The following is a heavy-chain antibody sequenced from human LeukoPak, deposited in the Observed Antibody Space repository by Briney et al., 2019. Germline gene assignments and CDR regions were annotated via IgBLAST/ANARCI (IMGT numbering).Heavy chain of an antibody. CDR1: GFSFSAYY. Sequence: PGGSLRLSCAASGFSFSAYYRNWVRQAPGKGPEWLANINQAGSVQNYVDSVRGRFTISRDNAKNSLFLQMNSLRAEDTAVYYCARAVRGGADTYWGQGTLVAVSS. J-gene: IGHJ4*02. V-gene: IGHV3-7*04. CDR3: ARAVRGGADTY. CDR2: INQAGSVQ. D-gene: IGHD3-10*02.